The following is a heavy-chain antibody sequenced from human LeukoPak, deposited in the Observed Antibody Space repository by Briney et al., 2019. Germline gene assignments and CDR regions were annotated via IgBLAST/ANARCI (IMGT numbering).Heavy chain of an antibody. J-gene: IGHJ4*02. Sequence: ASVKVSCKASGYTFTSYGISWVRQAPGQGLEWMGWMSPNSGDTGYAQKFQGRVSMTRDIFKSTAYMELSSLRSEDTAIYYCASNPPNTGDFYYWGLGTLVTVSS. CDR1: GYTFTSYG. V-gene: IGHV1-8*02. D-gene: IGHD1-1*01. CDR2: MSPNSGDT. CDR3: ASNPPNTGDFYY.